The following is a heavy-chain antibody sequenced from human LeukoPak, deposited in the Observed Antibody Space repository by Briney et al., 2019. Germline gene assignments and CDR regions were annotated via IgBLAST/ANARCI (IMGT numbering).Heavy chain of an antibody. D-gene: IGHD6-19*01. CDR1: GGSISSGGYS. CDR3: ARMIAVAGFDY. V-gene: IGHV4-30-2*01. Sequence: SETLSLTCAVSGGSISSGGYSWSWIRQPPGKGLEWIGYIYHSGSTYYNSSLKSRVTISVDRSKNQFSLKLSSVTAADTAVYYCARMIAVAGFDYWGQGTLVTVSS. CDR2: IYHSGST. J-gene: IGHJ4*02.